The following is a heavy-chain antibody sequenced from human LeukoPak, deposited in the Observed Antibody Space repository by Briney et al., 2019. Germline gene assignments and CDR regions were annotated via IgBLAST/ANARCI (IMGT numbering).Heavy chain of an antibody. CDR3: ARDGGYCSGGSCYSGEYYYYGMDV. D-gene: IGHD2-15*01. V-gene: IGHV3-48*03. CDR2: ISSSGSTI. Sequence: PGGSLRLSCAASGFTFSSYEMNRVRQAPGKGLEWVSYISSSGSTIYYADSVKGRFTISRDNAKNSLYLRMNSLRAEDTAVYYCARDGGYCSGGSCYSGEYYYYGMDVWGQGTTVTVSS. J-gene: IGHJ6*02. CDR1: GFTFSSYE.